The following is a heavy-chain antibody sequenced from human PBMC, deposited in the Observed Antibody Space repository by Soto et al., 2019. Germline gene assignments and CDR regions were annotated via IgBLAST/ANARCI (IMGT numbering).Heavy chain of an antibody. J-gene: IGHJ4*02. Sequence: QVQLVESGGGVVQPGRSLRLSCAASGFTFSGCGMHWVRQAPGKGLEWVAVTRHDGSNTYYADSVRGRFTISRDNSKKTLYLQMNSLRAEDTAVYYCARDGVGATTYFGYFDYWGQGTLVTVSS. CDR3: ARDGVGATTYFGYFDY. D-gene: IGHD1-26*01. CDR1: GFTFSGCG. CDR2: TRHDGSNT. V-gene: IGHV3-33*01.